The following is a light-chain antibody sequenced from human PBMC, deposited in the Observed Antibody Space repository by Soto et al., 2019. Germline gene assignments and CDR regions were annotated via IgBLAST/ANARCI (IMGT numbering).Light chain of an antibody. J-gene: IGKJ1*01. CDR1: QRFSRW. Sequence: QVTQSPSTLSASGGERGPIPCRASQRFSRWLAWYQQRPGKAPKILIFDSSILKSGVPSRFSGSGSGTEFTLTISSLQPDDFATYYCQQYNNYLTWTFGQGTKVEVK. CDR3: QQYNNYLTWT. CDR2: DSS. V-gene: IGKV1-5*01.